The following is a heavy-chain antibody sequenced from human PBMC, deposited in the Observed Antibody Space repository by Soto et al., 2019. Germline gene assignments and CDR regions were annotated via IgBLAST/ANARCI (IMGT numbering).Heavy chain of an antibody. V-gene: IGHV4-30-4*01. CDR1: DGSISSGDYY. D-gene: IGHD4-17*01. CDR3: ARCYGDYQNFYYGMDV. CDR2: IFYSGST. J-gene: IGHJ6*02. Sequence: PSETLSLTCTVSDGSISSGDYYWSWIRQPPGKGLEWIGYIFYSGSTYYNPSLKSRVTISVDTSKNQFSLKLSSVTAADTAVYYCARCYGDYQNFYYGMDVWGQGTTVTVSS.